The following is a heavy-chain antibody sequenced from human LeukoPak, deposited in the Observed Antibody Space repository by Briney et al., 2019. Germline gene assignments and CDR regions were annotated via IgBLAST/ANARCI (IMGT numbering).Heavy chain of an antibody. CDR1: GDSISSSSYY. Sequence: PSETLSLTCTVSGDSISSSSYYWGWIRQPPGKGLEWIGSIYYSGSTYYNPSLKSRVTISVDTSKNQFSLKLSSVTAADTAVYYCASGTGGGNPFDYWGQGTLVTVSS. CDR3: ASGTGGGNPFDY. D-gene: IGHD4-23*01. CDR2: IYYSGST. V-gene: IGHV4-39*07. J-gene: IGHJ4*02.